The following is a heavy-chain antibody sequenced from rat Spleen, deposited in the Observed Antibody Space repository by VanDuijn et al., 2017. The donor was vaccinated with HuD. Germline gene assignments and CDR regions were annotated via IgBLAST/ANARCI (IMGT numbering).Heavy chain of an antibody. CDR1: GFTFSNYD. Sequence: EVQLVESGGASVQPGGSMRLSCAASGFTFSNYDMAWVRQAPTRGLEWVASINYDSDNTHYRNSVKGRFTISRDNAKSSLYLQMDSLRSEDTATYYCTRDRILRSTGFDYWGQGVMVTVSS. CDR2: INYDSDNT. J-gene: IGHJ2*01. V-gene: IGHV5-20*01. CDR3: TRDRILRSTGFDY. D-gene: IGHD1-6*01.